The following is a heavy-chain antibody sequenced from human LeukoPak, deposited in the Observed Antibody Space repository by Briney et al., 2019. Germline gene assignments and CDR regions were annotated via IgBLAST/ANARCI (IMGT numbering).Heavy chain of an antibody. CDR2: ISSGSTYI. J-gene: IGHJ5*02. CDR3: ARDQSSVAGTTYNWFDP. Sequence: PGGSLRLSCAASEFTFSTYSMNSVRPAPGKGLEWGSSISSGSTYIYYADSVKGRFTISRDNAKNSLYLQMNSLRAEDTAVYYCARDQSSVAGTTYNWFDPWGQGTLVTVSS. CDR1: EFTFSTYS. V-gene: IGHV3-21*01. D-gene: IGHD6-19*01.